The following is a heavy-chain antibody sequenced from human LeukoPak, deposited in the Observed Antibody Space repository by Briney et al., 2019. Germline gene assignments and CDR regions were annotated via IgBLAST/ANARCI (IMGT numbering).Heavy chain of an antibody. CDR2: IYTSGST. D-gene: IGHD6-13*01. J-gene: IGHJ2*01. CDR1: GGSISSGSYY. CDR3: ARDRSSSPWWYFDL. Sequence: PSEALSLTCTVSGGSISSGSYYWSWIRQPAGKGLEWIGRIYTSGSTNYNPSLKSRVTISVDTSKTQFSLKLSSVTAADTAVYYCARDRSSSPWWYFDLWGRGTLVTVSS. V-gene: IGHV4-61*02.